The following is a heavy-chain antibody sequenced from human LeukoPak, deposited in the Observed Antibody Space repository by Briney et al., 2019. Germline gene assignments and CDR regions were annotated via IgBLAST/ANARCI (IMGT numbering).Heavy chain of an antibody. CDR3: ARGPQVAYYGMDV. J-gene: IGHJ6*02. D-gene: IGHD5-12*01. V-gene: IGHV3-33*01. CDR1: GFTFSSYG. CDR2: IWYDGSNK. Sequence: PGRSLRLSCAASGFTFSSYGMHWVRQAPGKGLEWVAVIWYDGSNKYYADSVKGRFTISRDNSKNTLYLQMNSLRAEDTAVCYCARGPQVAYYGMDVWGQGTTVTVSS.